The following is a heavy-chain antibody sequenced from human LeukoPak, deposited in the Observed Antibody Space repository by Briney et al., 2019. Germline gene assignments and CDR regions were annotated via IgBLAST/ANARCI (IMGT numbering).Heavy chain of an antibody. D-gene: IGHD3-10*01. J-gene: IGHJ3*01. CDR1: GGSFTTHY. CDR2: ISYIGST. V-gene: IGHV4-59*11. CDR3: ASDSISINAFDA. Sequence: SQTLSLTCTVSGGSFTTHYWSWIRQPPGKGLEWIGYISYIGSTNYNPSLKSRVTISIDTSKNEVSLMLTSVTAADTAVYYCASDSISINAFDAWGQGTMVTVSS.